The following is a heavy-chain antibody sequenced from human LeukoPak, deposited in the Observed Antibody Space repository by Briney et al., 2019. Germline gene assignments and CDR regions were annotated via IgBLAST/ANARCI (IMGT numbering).Heavy chain of an antibody. CDR3: ARDWGGYCSSTSCYLYNWFDP. Sequence: EASVKVSCKASGYTSTGYYMHWVRQAPGQGLEWMGWINPNSGGTNYAQKFQGRVTMTRDTSISTAYMELSRLRSDDTAVYYCARDWGGYCSSTSCYLYNWFDPWGQGTLVTVSS. CDR1: GYTSTGYY. V-gene: IGHV1-2*02. D-gene: IGHD2-2*01. CDR2: INPNSGGT. J-gene: IGHJ5*02.